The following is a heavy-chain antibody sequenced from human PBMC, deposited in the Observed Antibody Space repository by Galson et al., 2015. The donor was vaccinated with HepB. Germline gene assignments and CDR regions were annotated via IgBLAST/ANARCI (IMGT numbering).Heavy chain of an antibody. CDR2: ISAYNGNT. Sequence: SVKVSCKASGYTFTSYGISWVRQAPGQGLEWMGWISAYNGNTNYAQKLQGRVTMTTDTSTSTAYMELRSLRSDDTAVYYCARDSFLGPGSYQNWFDPWGQGTLVTVSS. J-gene: IGHJ5*02. CDR1: GYTFTSYG. V-gene: IGHV1-18*01. D-gene: IGHD3-10*01. CDR3: ARDSFLGPGSYQNWFDP.